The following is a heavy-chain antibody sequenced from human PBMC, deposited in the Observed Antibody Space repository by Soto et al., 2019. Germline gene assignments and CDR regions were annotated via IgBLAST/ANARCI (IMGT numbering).Heavy chain of an antibody. V-gene: IGHV3-11*01. CDR2: ISSSGTGI. J-gene: IGHJ3*02. Sequence: PGGSLRLSCAASGFTFSDYYMTWIRQAPGKGLEWVSYISSSGTGIYYADSVEGRFTISRDNAKNSLYLQMSSLRAEETAVYYCARAYSDAFDIWGQGTMVTVSS. D-gene: IGHD2-15*01. CDR1: GFTFSDYY. CDR3: ARAYSDAFDI.